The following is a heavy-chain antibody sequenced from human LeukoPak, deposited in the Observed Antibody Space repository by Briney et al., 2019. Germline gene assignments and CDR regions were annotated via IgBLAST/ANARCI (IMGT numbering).Heavy chain of an antibody. CDR1: GGSISSGSYY. D-gene: IGHD3-22*01. Sequence: PSETLSLTCSVSGGSISSGSYYWSWIRQPAGKGLEWIGRIFLSGSTNYNPSLKSRVTISMDTSKNQFSLKLSSVTAADTAVYYCARDVRNYYDSSGYYLFDYWGQGTLVTVSS. J-gene: IGHJ4*02. CDR3: ARDVRNYYDSSGYYLFDY. V-gene: IGHV4-61*02. CDR2: IFLSGST.